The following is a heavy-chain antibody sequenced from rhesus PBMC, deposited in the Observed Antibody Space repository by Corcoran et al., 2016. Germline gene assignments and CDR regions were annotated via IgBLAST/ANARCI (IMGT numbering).Heavy chain of an antibody. CDR3: ARHRELEDGLDS. J-gene: IGHJ6*01. D-gene: IGHD1-1*01. CDR2: NDGNIAVT. Sequence: QLQLQESGPGLVKPPETLSLTCAVSGGSFRGYYWSWIRQTPGKGLEWIGRNDGNIAVTKSNPSLKSRVTISKDTSKNQFSLKLSSVTAANTAVYYCARHRELEDGLDSWGQGVVVTVSS. CDR1: GGSFRGYY. V-gene: IGHV4-81*01.